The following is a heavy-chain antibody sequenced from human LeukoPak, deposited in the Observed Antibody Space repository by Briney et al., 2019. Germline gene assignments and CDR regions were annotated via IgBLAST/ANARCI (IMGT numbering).Heavy chain of an antibody. J-gene: IGHJ4*02. V-gene: IGHV3-48*01. Sequence: PGGSLRRSCAASGFTFSSYSMNWVRQAPGKGLEWVSYISSSSSTIYYADSVKGRFTISRDNAKNSLYLQMNSLRAEDTAVYYCARSKRIAVAGTVDYWGQGTLVTVSS. D-gene: IGHD6-19*01. CDR1: GFTFSSYS. CDR3: ARSKRIAVAGTVDY. CDR2: ISSSSSTI.